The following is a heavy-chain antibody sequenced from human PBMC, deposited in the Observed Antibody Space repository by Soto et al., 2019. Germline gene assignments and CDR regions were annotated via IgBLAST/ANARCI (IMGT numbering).Heavy chain of an antibody. CDR1: EFPVSTTY. V-gene: IGHV3-53*04. D-gene: IGHD5-18*01. CDR3: VRDLGDGYKSA. Sequence: EVQLVESGGGLVQPGGSLRLSCSASEFPVSTTYMSWVRQAPGKGLECVAIIFANDNAYYGDSVKGRFTISRRNSRSTLYLQMNNLGPEDTAVYYCVRDLGDGYKSAWVQGTLVTVSS. CDR2: IFANDNA. J-gene: IGHJ4*02.